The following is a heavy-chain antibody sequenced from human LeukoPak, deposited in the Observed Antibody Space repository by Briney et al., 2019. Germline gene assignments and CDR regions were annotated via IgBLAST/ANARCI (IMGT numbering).Heavy chain of an antibody. Sequence: SETLSLTCAVYGGSFSGYFWSWVRQPPGKGLEWIGEINHSRSTKYNPSLKSRITMSVDTSKNQFSLKLSSVTAADTAVYYCARRLGRKFGERFYYYYYMDVWGKGTTVTISS. CDR3: ARRLGRKFGERFYYYYYMDV. J-gene: IGHJ6*03. V-gene: IGHV4-34*01. D-gene: IGHD3-10*01. CDR2: INHSRST. CDR1: GGSFSGYF.